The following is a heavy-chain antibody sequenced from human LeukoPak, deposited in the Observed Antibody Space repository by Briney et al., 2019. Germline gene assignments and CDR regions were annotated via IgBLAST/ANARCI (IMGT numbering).Heavy chain of an antibody. CDR3: AKGSKLLVFTRDHYIAV. CDR1: GFTFSSYA. Sequence: QTGGSLRLSCAASGFTFSSYAMNWVRQAPGKGLEWVSSLSASGGNTYYADSVKGRFTISRDNSKNTLYLQMNRLRAEDTAVYYCAKGSKLLVFTRDHYIAVWGKGTSVTISS. V-gene: IGHV3-23*01. J-gene: IGHJ6*03. CDR2: LSASGGNT. D-gene: IGHD3-9*01.